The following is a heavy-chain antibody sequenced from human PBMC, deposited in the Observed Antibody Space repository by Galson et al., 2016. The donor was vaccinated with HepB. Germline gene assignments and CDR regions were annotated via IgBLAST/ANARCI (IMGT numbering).Heavy chain of an antibody. D-gene: IGHD1-1*01. CDR2: IYNSGTT. CDR1: NGSMSSSSYY. V-gene: IGHV4-39*01. J-gene: IGHJ4*02. CDR3: VSQLERHGY. Sequence: SETLSLTCTVSNGSMSSSSYYWGWIRQSPGKGLEWIGSIYNSGTTYYNQSLKSRVTISVDTSKNQFSLRLSSVTAADTAVYYCVSQLERHGYWGQGALVTVSS.